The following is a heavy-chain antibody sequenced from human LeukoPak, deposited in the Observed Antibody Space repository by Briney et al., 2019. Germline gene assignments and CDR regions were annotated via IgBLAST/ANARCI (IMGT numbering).Heavy chain of an antibody. J-gene: IGHJ6*03. CDR1: GGSFSGYY. CDR3: ARIVVVAATVYYYYYMDV. CDR2: INHSGST. V-gene: IGHV4-34*01. D-gene: IGHD2-15*01. Sequence: SETLSLTCAVYGGSFSGYYWSWIRQPPGKGLEWIGEINHSGSTNYNPSLKSRVTISVDTSKNQFSLKLSSVTAADTAVYYCARIVVVAATVYYYYYMDVWGKGTTVTVSS.